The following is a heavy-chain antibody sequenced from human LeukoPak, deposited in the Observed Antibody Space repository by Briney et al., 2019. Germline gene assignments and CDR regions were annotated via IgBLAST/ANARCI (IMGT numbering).Heavy chain of an antibody. CDR2: IYYRGTT. D-gene: IGHD3-3*01. Sequence: SETLSLTCAVSGGSISSSGYYWGWIRQPPGKGLEWIGSIYYRGTTYYNPSLKSRVTISLDTSKNQFSLRLNSVTAADTAVYYCARLSTYYDFWSPLDYWGQGTLVTVSS. J-gene: IGHJ4*02. CDR3: ARLSTYYDFWSPLDY. CDR1: GGSISSSGYY. V-gene: IGHV4-39*07.